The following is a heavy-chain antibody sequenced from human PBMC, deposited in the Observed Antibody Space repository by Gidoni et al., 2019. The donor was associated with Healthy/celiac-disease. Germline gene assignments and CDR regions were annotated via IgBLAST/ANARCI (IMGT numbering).Heavy chain of an antibody. CDR2: IKSKTDGGTT. CDR3: TTGFGVTTGPGA. V-gene: IGHV3-15*01. D-gene: IGHD4-17*01. CDR1: GFTFRNAW. Sequence: EVQLVESGGGLVKPGGSLRLSCAASGFTFRNAWMSWVRQAPGKGLEWVGRIKSKTDGGTTDYAAPVKGRFTISRDDSKNTLYLQMNSLKTEDTAVYYCTTGFGVTTGPGAGGQGTLVTVSS. J-gene: IGHJ4*02.